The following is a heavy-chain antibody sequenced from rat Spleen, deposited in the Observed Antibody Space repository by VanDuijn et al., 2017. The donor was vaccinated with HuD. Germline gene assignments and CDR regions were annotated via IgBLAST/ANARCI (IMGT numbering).Heavy chain of an antibody. V-gene: IGHV5-58*01. D-gene: IGHD1-1*01. CDR2: ISPDGGDT. CDR1: GFTFSSYW. Sequence: EVQLVESGGGLVQPGRSLKLSCVASGFTFSSYWMFWIRQAPGEGLEWLSSISPDGGDTYYPDSVKGRFTISRDNAQNTLYLQMNSLRSEDTATYYCTRASGYVMDAWGQGASVTVSS. J-gene: IGHJ4*01. CDR3: TRASGYVMDA.